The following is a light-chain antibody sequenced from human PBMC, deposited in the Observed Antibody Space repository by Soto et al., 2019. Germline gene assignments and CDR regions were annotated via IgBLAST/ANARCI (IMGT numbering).Light chain of an antibody. CDR3: CSYAGSYTGV. J-gene: IGLJ1*01. CDR1: SSDVGEYDY. V-gene: IGLV2-11*01. Sequence: SALPQPPSASGSPGQSVPISCTGNSSDVGEYDYVSWFQQHPGKAPKLMIYDVTKRPSGVPDRFSGSQSGNTASLTISGLQADDEADYYCCSYAGSYTGVFGTGTKVTVL. CDR2: DVT.